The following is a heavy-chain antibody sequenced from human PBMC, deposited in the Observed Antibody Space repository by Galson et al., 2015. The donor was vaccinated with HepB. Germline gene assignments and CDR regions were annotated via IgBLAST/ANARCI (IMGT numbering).Heavy chain of an antibody. CDR1: GFTFSSYA. CDR2: ISGSGGST. D-gene: IGHD2-15*01. V-gene: IGHV3-23*01. Sequence: SLRLSCAASGFTFSSYAMSWVRQAPGKGLEWVSAISGSGGSTYYADSVKGRFTISRDNSKYTLYLQMNSLRAEDTAVYYCAKDWDIVVVVALWGWGQGTLVTVSS. J-gene: IGHJ4*02. CDR3: AKDWDIVVVVALWG.